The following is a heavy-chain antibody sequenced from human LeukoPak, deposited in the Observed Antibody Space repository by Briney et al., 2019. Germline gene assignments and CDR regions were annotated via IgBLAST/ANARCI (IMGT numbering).Heavy chain of an antibody. J-gene: IGHJ4*02. CDR2: INHSGST. CDR3: ARVGAAGAGN. CDR1: GGSFSGYY. V-gene: IGHV4-34*01. Sequence: SETLSLTCAVYGGSFSGYYWGWIRQPPGKGLEWIGEINHSGSTNYNPSLKSRVTISVDTSKNQFSLKLSSVTAADTAVYYCARVGAAGAGNWGQGTLVTVSS. D-gene: IGHD6-13*01.